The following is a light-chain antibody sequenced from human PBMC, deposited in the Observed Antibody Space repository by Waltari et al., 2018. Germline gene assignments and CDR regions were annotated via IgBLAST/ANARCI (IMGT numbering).Light chain of an antibody. CDR3: NSRDSSGDRLV. Sequence: SSELTQDPAVSVALGQTVRITCQGDSLRRFHPSWFQQKPGQTPAVVVYGESNRPSGIPDRFSGSRSGNTVSLTITGVQAEDEADYYCNSRDSSGDRLVFGGGTKLTVL. CDR2: GES. CDR1: SLRRFH. J-gene: IGLJ2*01. V-gene: IGLV3-19*01.